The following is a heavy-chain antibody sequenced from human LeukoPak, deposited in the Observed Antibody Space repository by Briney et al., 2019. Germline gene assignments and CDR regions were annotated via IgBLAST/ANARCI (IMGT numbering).Heavy chain of an antibody. V-gene: IGHV3-21*01. CDR2: ISSSSSYI. D-gene: IGHD5-18*01. Sequence: VGSLRLSCAASGFTFGSDSMNWVRQAPGKGLEWVSSISSSSSYIYYADSVKGRFTISRDNANNSLYLQMNSLRAEDMAVYYCARDLSLDTAMAEGDFDIWGQGTMVTVSS. CDR1: GFTFGSDS. CDR3: ARDLSLDTAMAEGDFDI. J-gene: IGHJ3*02.